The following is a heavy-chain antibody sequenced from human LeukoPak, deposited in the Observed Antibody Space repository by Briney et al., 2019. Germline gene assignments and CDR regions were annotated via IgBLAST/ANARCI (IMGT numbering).Heavy chain of an antibody. CDR2: IYYSGSI. D-gene: IGHD2-2*01. CDR1: GGSISSGGYY. CDR3: ARVVTHCSSTSCPSYYFDY. Sequence: PSETLSLTCTVSGGSISSGGYYWSWIRQHPGKGLEWIGYIYYSGSIYYNPSLKSRVTISVDTSKNQFSLKLSSVTAADTAVYYCARVVTHCSSTSCPSYYFDYWGQGTLVTVSS. V-gene: IGHV4-31*03. J-gene: IGHJ4*02.